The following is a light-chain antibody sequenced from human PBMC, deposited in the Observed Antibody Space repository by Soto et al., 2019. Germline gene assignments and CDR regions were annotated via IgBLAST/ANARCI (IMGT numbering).Light chain of an antibody. Sequence: QSVLTQPASVSGSPGQSITISCTGTSSDVGSYNLVSWFQQHPGEAPKLMIYEGTKRPSGVSNRFSGSKSGNTASLTIFGLQAGDEAHYYCCSYAGSDTMLFGGGTKVTVL. CDR2: EGT. CDR1: SSDVGSYNL. J-gene: IGLJ2*01. CDR3: CSYAGSDTML. V-gene: IGLV2-23*01.